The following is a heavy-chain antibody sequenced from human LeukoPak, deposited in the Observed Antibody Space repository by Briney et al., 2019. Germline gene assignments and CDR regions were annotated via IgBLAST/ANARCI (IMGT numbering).Heavy chain of an antibody. CDR1: GGSISSSSYY. J-gene: IGHJ4*02. CDR3: ARDLVRGVGGNY. Sequence: SETLSLTCTVSGGSISSSSYYWGWIRQPPGKGLEWIGSIYYSGSTYYNPSLKSRVTISVDTSKNQSSLKLSSVTAADTAVYYCARDLVRGVGGNYWGQGTLVSVSS. D-gene: IGHD3-10*01. CDR2: IYYSGST. V-gene: IGHV4-39*07.